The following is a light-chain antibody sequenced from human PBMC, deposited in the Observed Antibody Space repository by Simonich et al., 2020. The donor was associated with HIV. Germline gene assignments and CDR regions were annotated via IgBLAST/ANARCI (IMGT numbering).Light chain of an antibody. Sequence: QSALTQPASVSGSPGQSITIPCTGTSSDVGGFNYVSWYQHHPGKAPKIMIYVVSKRPSGVSNRFSGSKSGNKASLTISGLQTEDEADYYCSSYTSSSTLFGGGTKLTVL. CDR1: SSDVGGFNY. CDR2: VVS. CDR3: SSYTSSSTL. V-gene: IGLV2-14*03. J-gene: IGLJ2*01.